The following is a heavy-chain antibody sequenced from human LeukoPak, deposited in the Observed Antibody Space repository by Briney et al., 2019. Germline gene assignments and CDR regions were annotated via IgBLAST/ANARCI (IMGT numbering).Heavy chain of an antibody. CDR2: IIPIFGTA. V-gene: IGHV1-69*06. CDR1: GYTFTSYG. CDR3: ASDLSLRYCGGDCYPDAFDI. Sequence: GASVKVSCKASGYTFTSYGISWVRQAPGQGLEGMGGIIPIFGTANYAQKFQGRVTITADKSTSTAYMELSSLRSEDTAVYYCASDLSLRYCGGDCYPDAFDIWGQGTMVTVSS. J-gene: IGHJ3*02. D-gene: IGHD2-21*02.